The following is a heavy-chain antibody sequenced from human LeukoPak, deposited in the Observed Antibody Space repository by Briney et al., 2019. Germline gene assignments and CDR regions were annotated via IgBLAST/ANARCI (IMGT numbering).Heavy chain of an antibody. CDR3: ARGFPSSSRWFDP. CDR1: GGSFSGYH. Sequence: PSETLSLTCGVYGGSFSGYHWTWIRLRPGKELEWIGDINHSGSTHYNPSLKGRVTISVDTSNNQFSLKLHSVTAADTAVYYCARGFPSSSRWFDPWGQGTLVTVSS. CDR2: INHSGST. D-gene: IGHD6-6*01. V-gene: IGHV4-34*01. J-gene: IGHJ5*02.